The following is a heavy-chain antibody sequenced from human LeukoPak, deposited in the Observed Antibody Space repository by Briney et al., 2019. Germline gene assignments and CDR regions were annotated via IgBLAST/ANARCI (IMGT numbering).Heavy chain of an antibody. CDR1: GFTFSGYY. CDR2: IYSGGST. D-gene: IGHD4-23*01. Sequence: GGSLRLSCAASGFTFSGYYMSWVRQAPGKGLEWVSIIYSGGSTYYADSVKGRFTISRDNSKNTLYLQVNSLRAEDTAVYYCARDADYGGNSLGYFDYWGQGTLVTVSS. CDR3: ARDADYGGNSLGYFDY. V-gene: IGHV3-53*01. J-gene: IGHJ4*02.